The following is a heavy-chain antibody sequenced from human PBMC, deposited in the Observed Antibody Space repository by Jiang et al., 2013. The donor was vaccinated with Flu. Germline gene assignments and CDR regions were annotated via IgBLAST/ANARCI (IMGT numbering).Heavy chain of an antibody. J-gene: IGHJ3*02. CDR3: AKGGHASFFDI. D-gene: IGHD5-12*01. V-gene: IGHV3-23*01. Sequence: AMTWVRQAPRKGLEWVATISGHGDETFYADSVRGRFTVSRDNSKNTVYFQMTSLRVDDTAVYYCAKGGHASFFDIWGRGTVVTVSS. CDR2: ISGHGDET. CDR1: A.